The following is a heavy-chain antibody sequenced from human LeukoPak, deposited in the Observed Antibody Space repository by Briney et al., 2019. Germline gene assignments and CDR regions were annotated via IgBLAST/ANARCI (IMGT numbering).Heavy chain of an antibody. Sequence: PSETLSLTCTVSGGSISSSSYYWGWIRQPPGKGLEWIGSIYYSGSTYYNPSLKSRFTISVDTSKNQFSLKLSSVTAADTAVYYCAVPVEMATIYTFDYWGQGTLVTVSS. CDR1: GGSISSSSYY. J-gene: IGHJ4*02. CDR2: IYYSGST. V-gene: IGHV4-39*01. CDR3: AVPVEMATIYTFDY. D-gene: IGHD5-24*01.